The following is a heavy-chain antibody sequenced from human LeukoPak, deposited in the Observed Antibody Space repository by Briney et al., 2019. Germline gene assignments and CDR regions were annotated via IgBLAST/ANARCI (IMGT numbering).Heavy chain of an antibody. V-gene: IGHV4-59*01. J-gene: IGHJ4*02. CDR2: IYYSGST. D-gene: IGHD2-8*01. CDR3: ARAPNPDFFDD. CDR1: SGSIRTSY. Sequence: SETLSLTCTDSSGSIRTSYCSWIRQPPGKGLEWIGYIYYSGSTNYNPSLKSRVTISVDTSRNQFSLKLSSVTAADTAVYYCARAPNPDFFDDWGQGTLVTVSS.